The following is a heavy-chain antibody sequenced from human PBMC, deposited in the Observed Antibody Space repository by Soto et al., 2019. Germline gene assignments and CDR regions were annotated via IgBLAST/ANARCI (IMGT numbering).Heavy chain of an antibody. CDR3: ADPVPAPTHYDYYDMDV. J-gene: IGHJ6*02. CDR1: GYTFTRSG. V-gene: IGHV1-18*01. D-gene: IGHD2-2*01. Sequence: GASVKVSCKASGYTFTRSGISWVRQAPGQGPEWMGWISSYNGDTNYAQTFQGRVTMTTDTSTTTAYMELNSLRADDTAVYYCADPVPAPTHYDYYDMDVWGQGTTVTVSS. CDR2: ISSYNGDT.